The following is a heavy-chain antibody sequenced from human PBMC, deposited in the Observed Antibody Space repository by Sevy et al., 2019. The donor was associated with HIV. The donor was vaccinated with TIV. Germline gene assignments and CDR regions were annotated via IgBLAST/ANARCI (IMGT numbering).Heavy chain of an antibody. V-gene: IGHV3-30-3*01. Sequence: GGSLRLSCAASGFNFRTHAMHWVRQPPGKGLEWVAVISSTGSHKYYANSVRGRFTISRDNSENTLSLQMNGLRLDDPGLYYCAREAGYTTTWSPGNYWGLGTLVTVSS. CDR2: ISSTGSHK. CDR3: AREAGYTTTWSPGNY. J-gene: IGHJ4*02. D-gene: IGHD5-12*01. CDR1: GFNFRTHA.